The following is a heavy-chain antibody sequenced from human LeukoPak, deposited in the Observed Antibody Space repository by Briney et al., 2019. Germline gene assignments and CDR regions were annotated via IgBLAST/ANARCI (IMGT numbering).Heavy chain of an antibody. Sequence: ASVKVSCKASGYTLTGYYMHWVRQAPGQGLERMGWINPNSGGTNYAQKFQGRVTMTRDTSISTAYMELSRLRSDDTAVYYCARGGVEDYGDLIDYWGQGTLVTVSS. CDR3: ARGGVEDYGDLIDY. V-gene: IGHV1-2*02. CDR1: GYTLTGYY. J-gene: IGHJ4*02. CDR2: INPNSGGT. D-gene: IGHD4-17*01.